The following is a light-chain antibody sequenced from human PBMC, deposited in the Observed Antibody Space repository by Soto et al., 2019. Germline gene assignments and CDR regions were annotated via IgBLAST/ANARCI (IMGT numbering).Light chain of an antibody. CDR2: KVS. V-gene: IGKV2-30*02. J-gene: IGKJ2*01. Sequence: DVVTTQSPLFLPVTLGQPASISCRSSQSLVRSDGNTYLNWFQQRPGQSPRRLIYKVSNRDSGVPDRFSGSGSATDFTLKISRVVAEDVGVYYCMQGTLWPYTFGQGTKLEIK. CDR3: MQGTLWPYT. CDR1: QSLVRSDGNTY.